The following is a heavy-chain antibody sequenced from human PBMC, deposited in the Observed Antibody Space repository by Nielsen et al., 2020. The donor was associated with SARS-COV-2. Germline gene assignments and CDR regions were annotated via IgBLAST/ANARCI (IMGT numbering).Heavy chain of an antibody. J-gene: IGHJ6*02. D-gene: IGHD3-3*01. V-gene: IGHV3-7*03. CDR2: IKQDGSGK. CDR1: GFTFDDYG. Sequence: GGSLRLSCAASGFTFDDYGMSWVRQAPGKGLEWVANIKQDGSGKYYVDSVKGRFTISRDNAKNSLYLQMNSLRAEDTAVYYCARDPKVTIFGVDLYYYYGMDVWGQGTTVTVSS. CDR3: ARDPKVTIFGVDLYYYYGMDV.